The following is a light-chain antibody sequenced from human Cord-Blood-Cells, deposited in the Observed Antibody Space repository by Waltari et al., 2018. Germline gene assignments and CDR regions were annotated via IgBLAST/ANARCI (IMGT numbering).Light chain of an antibody. V-gene: IGLV2-23*01. CDR2: EGS. Sequence: QSALTQPAYVSGPPGPSITISCTGTTRAVTSYNLVSWYHQPPGKAPKLMIYEGSKRHAGVSNRYAGSKSGNTTSLTISGSRAEDEADYYCCSYAGSSTLVFGGGTKLTVL. J-gene: IGLJ2*01. CDR3: CSYAGSSTLV. CDR1: TRAVTSYNL.